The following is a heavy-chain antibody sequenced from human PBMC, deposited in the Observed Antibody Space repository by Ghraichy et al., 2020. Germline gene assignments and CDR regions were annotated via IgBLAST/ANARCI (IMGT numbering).Heavy chain of an antibody. V-gene: IGHV3-74*01. J-gene: IGHJ6*02. CDR2: INSDGSST. Sequence: GGSLRLSCAASGFTFSSYWMHWVRQAPGKGLVWVSRINSDGSSTSYADSVKGRFTISRDNAKNTLYLQMNSLRAEDTAVYYCAREVAVVVPAAIDGYYYGMDVWGQGTTVTVSS. CDR3: AREVAVVVPAAIDGYYYGMDV. CDR1: GFTFSSYW. D-gene: IGHD2-2*02.